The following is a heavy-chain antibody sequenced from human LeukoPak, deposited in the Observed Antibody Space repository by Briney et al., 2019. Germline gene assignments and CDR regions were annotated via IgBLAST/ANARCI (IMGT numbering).Heavy chain of an antibody. CDR3: TRRWGSNWYYDY. J-gene: IGHJ4*02. V-gene: IGHV3-73*01. CDR1: GLTFSGSA. CDR2: IRSKANSYAT. Sequence: GGSLRLSCAASGLTFSGSAMHWVRQASGKGLEWVGRIRSKANSYATAYAASVKGSFTISRDDLKNTAYLQMNSLKTEDTAVYYCTRRWGSNWYYDYWGQGTLVTVSS. D-gene: IGHD6-13*01.